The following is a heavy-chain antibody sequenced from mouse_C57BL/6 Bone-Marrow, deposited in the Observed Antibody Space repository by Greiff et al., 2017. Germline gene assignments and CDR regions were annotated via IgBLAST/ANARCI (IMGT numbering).Heavy chain of an antibody. CDR2: IYPGDGDT. D-gene: IGHD2-10*02. V-gene: IGHV1-82*01. CDR3: AMYGNYEDAMDY. CDR1: GYAFSSSW. Sequence: QVQLQQSGPELVKPGASVKISCKASGYAFSSSWMNWVKQRPGKGLEWIGRIYPGDGDTNYNGKFKGKATLTADKSSSTAYMQLSSLTSEDSAVYFCAMYGNYEDAMDYWGQGTSVTVSS. J-gene: IGHJ4*01.